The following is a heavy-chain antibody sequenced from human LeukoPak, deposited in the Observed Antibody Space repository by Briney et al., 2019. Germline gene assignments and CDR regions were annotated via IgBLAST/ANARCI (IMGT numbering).Heavy chain of an antibody. CDR2: IYTSGST. V-gene: IGHV4-4*07. CDR1: GGSISSYY. J-gene: IGHJ1*01. CDR3: ARDSDSSSWYGNGAEYFQH. Sequence: SETLSLTCTVSGGSISSYYWSWIRRPAGKGLEWIGRIYTSGSTNYNPSLKSRVTMSVDTSKNQFSLKLSSVTAADTAVYYCARDSDSSSWYGNGAEYFQHWGQGTLVTVSS. D-gene: IGHD6-13*01.